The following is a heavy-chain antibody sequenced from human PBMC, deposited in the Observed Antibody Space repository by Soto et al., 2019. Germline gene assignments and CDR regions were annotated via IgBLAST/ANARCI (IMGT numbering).Heavy chain of an antibody. V-gene: IGHV3-64*01. CDR3: ARRARQDFYYMDV. Sequence: EVQLAESGGGLAQPGGSLRLSCAASGFTLSGDAMDWVRQAPGKGLEYVSGISSNGVGTYYANSVQGRFTISRDNSKNTVYLQMGSLRPEDMAAYYCARRARQDFYYMDVWGKGTTVTVSS. J-gene: IGHJ6*03. CDR2: ISSNGVGT. D-gene: IGHD6-6*01. CDR1: GFTLSGDA.